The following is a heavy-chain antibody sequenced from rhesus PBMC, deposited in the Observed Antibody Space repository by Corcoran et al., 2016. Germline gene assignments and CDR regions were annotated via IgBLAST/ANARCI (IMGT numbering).Heavy chain of an antibody. Sequence: QVQLQESGPGLLKPSETLSLTCAVHGYSISSGHRWRWIRQPPGKGLEWIVYIGGISGSTNYNPALKSPVPISKDTSKNQFSLKLSSVTAADTAVYSCAREALGGFDYWGQGVLVTVSS. CDR2: IGGISGST. J-gene: IGHJ4*01. D-gene: IGHD1-38*01. V-gene: IGHV4-127*01. CDR1: GYSISSGHR. CDR3: AREALGGFDY.